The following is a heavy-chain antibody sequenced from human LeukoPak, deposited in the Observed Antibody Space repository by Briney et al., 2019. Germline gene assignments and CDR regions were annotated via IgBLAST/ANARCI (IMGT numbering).Heavy chain of an antibody. CDR2: VYYTGST. V-gene: IGHV4-59*01. Sequence: SETLSLTCTVSGGSISSYYWSWVRQPPGKGLEWIGFVYYTGSTNYSPSLKSRVTISVDTSKNQFSLKLRSVTAADTAVYYCARVYYSNSYDYWYFDLWGRGTLVTVSS. CDR1: GGSISSYY. CDR3: ARVYYSNSYDYWYFDL. J-gene: IGHJ2*01. D-gene: IGHD6-13*01.